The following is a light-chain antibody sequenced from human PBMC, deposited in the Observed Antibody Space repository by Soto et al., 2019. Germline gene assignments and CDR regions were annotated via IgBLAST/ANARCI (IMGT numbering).Light chain of an antibody. V-gene: IGLV1-40*01. CDR3: QSYDSSLGAFYV. CDR2: DNN. J-gene: IGLJ1*01. CDR1: TSNIGAGYD. Sequence: QSALTQPPSVSGAPGQRVTISCTGSTSNIGAGYDVHWYQQLPGTAPKLLIYDNNNRPSGVPDRFSGSKSGTSASLAISGLQAEDEADYYCQSYDSSLGAFYVFGTGTKVTVL.